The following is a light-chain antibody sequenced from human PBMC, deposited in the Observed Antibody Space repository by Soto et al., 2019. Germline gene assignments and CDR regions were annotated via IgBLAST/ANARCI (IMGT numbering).Light chain of an antibody. CDR2: DAS. J-gene: IGKJ5*01. V-gene: IGKV1-5*01. CDR3: QQRSNWPPT. Sequence: DIQMTQSPSTLSASEGDRVTITCRASQSISTWLAWYQQKPGKAPKLLIYDASSLESGVPSRFSGSGSGTDFTLTISSLEPEDFAVYYCQQRSNWPPTFGQGTRLEI. CDR1: QSISTW.